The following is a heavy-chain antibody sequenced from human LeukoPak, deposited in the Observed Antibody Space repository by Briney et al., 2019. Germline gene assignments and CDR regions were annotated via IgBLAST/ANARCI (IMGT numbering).Heavy chain of an antibody. D-gene: IGHD2-2*01. Sequence: GGSLRLSCAAAGPTFSSYDMYWVRQAPGKGLEWVAYISSSGETIYYAASVKGRFTISRDNANKSLYLRMNSLRVEDTAIYYCIPPAAGLRRTISTEYFQHWGQGALVTVSS. CDR1: GPTFSSYD. CDR2: ISSSGETI. V-gene: IGHV3-48*03. J-gene: IGHJ1*01. CDR3: IPPAAGLRRTISTEYFQH.